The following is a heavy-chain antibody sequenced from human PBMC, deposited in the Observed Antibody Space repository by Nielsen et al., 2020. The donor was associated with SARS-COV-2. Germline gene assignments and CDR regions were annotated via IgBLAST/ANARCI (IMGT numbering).Heavy chain of an antibody. J-gene: IGHJ4*02. V-gene: IGHV4-30-4*01. D-gene: IGHD3-3*01. CDR3: ASRYQPVYDFWSR. CDR2: IYYSGST. CDR1: GGSISSGDYY. Sequence: SETLSLTCTVSGGSISSGDYYWSWIRQPPGKGLEWIGYIYYSGSTYYNPSLKSRLTILIETSKNQVSLRLTSVTAADTAVYYCASRYQPVYDFWSRWGQGTLVTVSS.